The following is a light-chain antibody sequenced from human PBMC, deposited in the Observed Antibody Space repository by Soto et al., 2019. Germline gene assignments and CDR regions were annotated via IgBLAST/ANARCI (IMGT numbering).Light chain of an antibody. J-gene: IGLJ1*01. CDR2: DVS. CDR3: SSYTSSSTYV. CDR1: SSDVGGYEY. Sequence: QSALPQPASVSGSPGQSIAISCTGTSSDVGGYEYVSWYQQHPDKAPKIMIYDVSNRPSGVSNRFSGSKSGNTASLTISGLQAEDEADYYCSSYTSSSTYVFGTGTKVTVL. V-gene: IGLV2-14*01.